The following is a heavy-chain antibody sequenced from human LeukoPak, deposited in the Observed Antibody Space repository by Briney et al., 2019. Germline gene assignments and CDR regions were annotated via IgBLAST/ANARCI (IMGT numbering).Heavy chain of an antibody. Sequence: SETLSLTCAVYGGSFSGYYWSWIRQPPGKGLEWIGEINHSGSTNYNPSLKSRVTISVDTSKNQLSLKLSSVTAADTAVYYCARAGPDTAYGMDVWGQGTTVTVSS. CDR3: ARAGPDTAYGMDV. CDR2: INHSGST. J-gene: IGHJ6*02. V-gene: IGHV4-34*01. D-gene: IGHD5-18*01. CDR1: GGSFSGYY.